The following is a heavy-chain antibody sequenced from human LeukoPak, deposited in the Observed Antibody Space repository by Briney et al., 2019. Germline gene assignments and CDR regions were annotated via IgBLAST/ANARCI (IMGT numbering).Heavy chain of an antibody. D-gene: IGHD3-10*01. V-gene: IGHV4-59*08. J-gene: IGHJ4*02. Sequence: SETLFLTCTVSGGSISSYYWSWIRQPPGKGLEWIGYIYYSGSTNYNPSLKGRVTISVDTSKNQFSLKLSSVTAADTAVYQVGYGSGSYYTGYWGQGTLVTVSS. CDR1: GGSISSYY. CDR3: GYGSGSYYTGY. CDR2: IYYSGST.